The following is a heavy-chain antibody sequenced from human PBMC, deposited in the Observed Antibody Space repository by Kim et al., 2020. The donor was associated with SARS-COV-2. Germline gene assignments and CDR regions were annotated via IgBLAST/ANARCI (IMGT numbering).Heavy chain of an antibody. D-gene: IGHD3-10*01. J-gene: IGHJ3*02. CDR1: GFTFSNAW. Sequence: GGSLRLSCAASGFTFSNAWMSWVRQAPGKGLEWVGRIKSKTDGGTTDYAAPVKGRFTISRDDSKNTLYLQMNSLKTEDTAVYYCTTDRPRYYYGSADAFDIWGQGTMVTVSS. CDR2: IKSKTDGGTT. V-gene: IGHV3-15*01. CDR3: TTDRPRYYYGSADAFDI.